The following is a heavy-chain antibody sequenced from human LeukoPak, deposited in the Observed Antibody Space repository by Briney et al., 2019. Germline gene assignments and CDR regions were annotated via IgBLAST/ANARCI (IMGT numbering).Heavy chain of an antibody. CDR2: INPNSGGT. CDR3: ARDSDPGFTLTFDY. CDR1: GYTFTGYY. V-gene: IGHV1-2*04. D-gene: IGHD1-26*01. Sequence: GASVKVSCKASGYTFTGYYMHWVRQAPGQGLEWMGWINPNSGGTNYAQKFQGWVTMTRDTSISTAYMELSRLRSDDTAVYYCARDSDPGFTLTFDYWGQGTLVTVSS. J-gene: IGHJ4*02.